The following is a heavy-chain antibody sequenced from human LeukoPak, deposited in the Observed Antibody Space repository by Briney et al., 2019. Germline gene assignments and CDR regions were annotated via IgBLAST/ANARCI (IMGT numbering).Heavy chain of an antibody. CDR3: ARAQGDYVWGSYRYRTGFDY. J-gene: IGHJ4*02. V-gene: IGHV1-8*01. CDR2: MNPNSGNT. Sequence: GASVKVSCKASGYTFTNYDINWVRQATGQGLEWMGWMNPNSGNTGYAQKFQGRVTMTRNTSISTAYMELSSLRSEDTAVYYCARAQGDYVWGSYRYRTGFDYWGQGTLVTVSS. CDR1: GYTFTNYD. D-gene: IGHD3-16*02.